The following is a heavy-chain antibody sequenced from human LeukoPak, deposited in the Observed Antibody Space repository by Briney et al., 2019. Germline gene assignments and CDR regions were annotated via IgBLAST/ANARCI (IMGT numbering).Heavy chain of an antibody. J-gene: IGHJ4*02. CDR2: IKQDASEK. Sequence: GGSLRLSCAASGFTFRDQWMHWVRQAPGKGLEWVANIKQDASEKYYVDPVKGRFTISRDNTRNSLYLQMNSLRAEDTAVYYCAREGECSSTSCYFFDYWGQGTLVTVSS. CDR3: AREGECSSTSCYFFDY. V-gene: IGHV3-7*03. D-gene: IGHD2-2*01. CDR1: GFTFRDQW.